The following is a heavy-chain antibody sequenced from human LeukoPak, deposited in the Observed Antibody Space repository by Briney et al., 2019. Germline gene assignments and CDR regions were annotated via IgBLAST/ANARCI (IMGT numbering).Heavy chain of an antibody. CDR2: ISGSGGST. V-gene: IGHV3-23*01. CDR3: TAGYSYGYDGVDYYFDY. Sequence: PGGSLRLSCAASGFTFSSYGMHWVRQAPGKGLEWVSAISGSGGSTYYADSVKGRFTISRDNSKNTLYLQMNSLRAEDTAVYYCTAGYSYGYDGVDYYFDYWGQGTLVTVSS. J-gene: IGHJ4*02. D-gene: IGHD5-18*01. CDR1: GFTFSSYG.